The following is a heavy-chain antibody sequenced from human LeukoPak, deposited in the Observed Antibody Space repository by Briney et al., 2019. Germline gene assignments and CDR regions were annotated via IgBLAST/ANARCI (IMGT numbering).Heavy chain of an antibody. Sequence: ASVKVSCKASGGTFSSYAISWVRQAPGQGLEWMGGIIPIFGTANYAQKFQGRVTITTDESTSTAYMELCSLRSEDTAVYYCARAGGSSSYYYYYMDVWGKGTAVTVSS. V-gene: IGHV1-69*05. D-gene: IGHD4-23*01. CDR3: ARAGGSSSYYYYYMDV. CDR2: IIPIFGTA. J-gene: IGHJ6*03. CDR1: GGTFSSYA.